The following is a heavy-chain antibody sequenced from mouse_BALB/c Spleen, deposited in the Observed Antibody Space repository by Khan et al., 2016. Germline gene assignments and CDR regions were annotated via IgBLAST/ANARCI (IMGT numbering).Heavy chain of an antibody. CDR2: MNTYTGEP. D-gene: IGHD1-1*01. CDR3: ARDYYYDGDWYFDV. J-gene: IGHJ1*01. Sequence: QIQLVQSGPELKKPGETVKISCKASGYTFTNYGMNWVKQAPGKGLKWMGWMNTYTGEPTYADDFKGRFAFSLNTSTRTAYLQINNLKNEDTATYFCARDYYYDGDWYFDVWGAGTMVTVSA. V-gene: IGHV9-3-1*01. CDR1: GYTFTNYG.